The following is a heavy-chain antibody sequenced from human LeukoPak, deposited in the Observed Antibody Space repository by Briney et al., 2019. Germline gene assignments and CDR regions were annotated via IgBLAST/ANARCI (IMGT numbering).Heavy chain of an antibody. V-gene: IGHV3-53*01. D-gene: IGHD3-9*01. CDR2: IYTGGTT. CDR3: ARVGYDILTGYYYFDY. Sequence: GGSLRLSCAASGFTVSNNYMSWVRQAPGKGLEWVSVIYTGGTTYYADSVKGRFTISRDNSKNTLYLQMNSLRAEDTAVYYCARVGYDILTGYYYFDYWGQGTLVTVSS. CDR1: GFTVSNNY. J-gene: IGHJ4*02.